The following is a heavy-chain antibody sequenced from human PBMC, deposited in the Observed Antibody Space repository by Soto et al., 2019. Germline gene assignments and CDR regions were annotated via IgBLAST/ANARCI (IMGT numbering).Heavy chain of an antibody. Sequence: GGSLRLSCAASGFTVSSNYMSWVRQAPGKGLEWVSVIYSGGSTYYADSVKGRFTISRDNSKNTLYLQMNSLRAEDTAVYYCAGDSSSAEDYYYYGMDVWGQGTTVTVS. J-gene: IGHJ6*02. CDR3: AGDSSSAEDYYYYGMDV. CDR1: GFTVSSNY. D-gene: IGHD6-6*01. V-gene: IGHV3-53*01. CDR2: IYSGGST.